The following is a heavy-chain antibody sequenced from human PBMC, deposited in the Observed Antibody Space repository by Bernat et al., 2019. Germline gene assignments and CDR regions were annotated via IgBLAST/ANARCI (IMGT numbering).Heavy chain of an antibody. J-gene: IGHJ5*02. V-gene: IGHV4-59*01. Sequence: QVQLQESGPGLVKPSETLSLTCTVSGGSISSYYWSWIRQPPGKGLEWIGYIYCSGSTNYNPSLKSRVTISVDTSKNQFSLKLSSVTAADTAVYYCARVHIAARLRRFDPWGQGTLVTVSS. CDR1: GGSISSYY. CDR2: IYCSGST. D-gene: IGHD6-6*01. CDR3: ARVHIAARLRRFDP.